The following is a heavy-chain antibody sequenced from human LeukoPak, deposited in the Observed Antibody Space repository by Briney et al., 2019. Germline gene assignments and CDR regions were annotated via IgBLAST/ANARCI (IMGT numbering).Heavy chain of an antibody. J-gene: IGHJ3*02. CDR1: GFTFSSYG. V-gene: IGHV3-30*02. CDR2: IRYDGSNK. Sequence: GGSLRLSCAASGFTFSSYGMHGVRQAPGKGRECVAFIRYDGSNKYYADSVKGRFTISRDNAKNSLYLKMNSLRAEDTAVYYCARSYAIDAFDIWGQGTMVTVSS. CDR3: ARSYAIDAFDI. D-gene: IGHD2-2*01.